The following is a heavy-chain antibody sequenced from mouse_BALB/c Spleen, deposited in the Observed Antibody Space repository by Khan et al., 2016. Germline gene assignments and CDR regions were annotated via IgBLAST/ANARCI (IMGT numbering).Heavy chain of an antibody. V-gene: IGHV1S82*01. CDR3: ARFAIYYYGSSYGYYTMYS. Sequence: QVQLQQSGAELVRPGASVKLSCKASGYSFTSYWMNWVKQRPGQGLEWIGMIHPSDRETRLNQKFKDKATLTVDKSSSTAYMQLSSPTSEDSAVYYCARFAIYYYGSSYGYYTMYSWGQGTSVTVSS. J-gene: IGHJ4*01. CDR1: GYSFTSYW. D-gene: IGHD1-1*01. CDR2: IHPSDRET.